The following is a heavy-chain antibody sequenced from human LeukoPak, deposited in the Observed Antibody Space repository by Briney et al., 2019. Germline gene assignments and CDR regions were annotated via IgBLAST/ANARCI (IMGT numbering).Heavy chain of an antibody. V-gene: IGHV1-18*01. Sequence: ASVKVSCKASGYTFTSYGISWVRQASGQGLEWMGWISTYNGNTNYAQKLQGRVTMTTDTSTSTAYMELRSLRSDDTALYYCARQSAITMVRGVYEYWGQGTLVTVSS. CDR2: ISTYNGNT. D-gene: IGHD3-10*01. CDR3: ARQSAITMVRGVYEY. CDR1: GYTFTSYG. J-gene: IGHJ4*02.